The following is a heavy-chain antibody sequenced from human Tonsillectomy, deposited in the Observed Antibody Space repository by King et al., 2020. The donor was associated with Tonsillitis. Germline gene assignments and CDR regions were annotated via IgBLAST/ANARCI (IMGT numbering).Heavy chain of an antibody. CDR2: INSDGSNT. J-gene: IGHJ3*02. CDR1: GFTFSSYW. CDR3: VRAPSGSYRTFWYQEREEHEFEI. V-gene: IGHV3-74*01. Sequence: VQLVESGGGLVQPGGSLRLSCAASGFTFSSYWRHWVRQAPGKGLVWVSRINSDGSNTRYADSVKGRFTISRDNAKNTVYLEMYSLRAEDTAVYYCVRAPSGSYRTFWYQEREEHEFEIWGQGTMVTVSS. D-gene: IGHD1-26*01.